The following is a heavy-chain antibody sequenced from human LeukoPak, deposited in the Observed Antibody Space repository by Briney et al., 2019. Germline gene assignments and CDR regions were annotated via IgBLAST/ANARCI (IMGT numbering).Heavy chain of an antibody. CDR3: ASDPEVIGGASDYYYGMDV. J-gene: IGHJ6*04. Sequence: GGSLRLSCAASGFTFSSYSMNWVRQAPGKGREWVSSISSSSSYIYYADSVKGRFTISRDNAKSSLYLQMNSLRDEDTAVYYCASDPEVIGGASDYYYGMDVWGKGTTVTVSS. CDR2: ISSSSSYI. V-gene: IGHV3-21*01. D-gene: IGHD3-16*01. CDR1: GFTFSSYS.